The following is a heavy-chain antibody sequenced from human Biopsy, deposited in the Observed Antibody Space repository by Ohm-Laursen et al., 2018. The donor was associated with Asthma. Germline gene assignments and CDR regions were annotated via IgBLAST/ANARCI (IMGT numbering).Heavy chain of an antibody. D-gene: IGHD3-9*01. CDR1: GYTFIHYA. J-gene: IGHJ3*01. CDR2: VNTGNGDT. CDR3: ARTYYDFLTGQVKDVFGV. Sequence: GASVKVSCNASGYTFIHYAMHWVRQAPGQRLEWMGWVNTGNGDTKYSQKFQGRVTIIRDTSASTAYMELRSLRSEDTATYYCARTYYDFLTGQVKDVFGVWGQGTMVTVSS. V-gene: IGHV1-3*04.